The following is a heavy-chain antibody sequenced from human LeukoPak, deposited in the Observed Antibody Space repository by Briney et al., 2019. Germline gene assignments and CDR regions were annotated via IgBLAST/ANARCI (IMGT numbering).Heavy chain of an antibody. CDR2: IKQDGSEK. Sequence: QPGGSLRLSCAASGFTFSSYWMSWVRQAPGKGLEWVANIKQDGSEKYYVDSVKGRFTISRDNAKNSLFLQMNSLRAEDTAVYYCARVLRYCSGGNCYSGGLGYMDVWGKGTTVTISS. V-gene: IGHV3-7*03. D-gene: IGHD2-15*01. J-gene: IGHJ6*03. CDR1: GFTFSSYW. CDR3: ARVLRYCSGGNCYSGGLGYMDV.